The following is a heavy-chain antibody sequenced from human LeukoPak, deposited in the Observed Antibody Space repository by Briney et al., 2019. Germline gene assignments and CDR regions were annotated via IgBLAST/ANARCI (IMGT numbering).Heavy chain of an antibody. V-gene: IGHV3-48*01. J-gene: IGHJ6*03. CDR3: ARESGSRNYDFWSGYYDYYYYMDV. Sequence: GGSLRLSCAASGFTFSSYSMNWGRQAPGKGLGGVSYISSSSSNIYYADSVKGRFTISRDNAKNSLYLQMNSLRAEDTAVYYCARESGSRNYDFWSGYYDYYYYMDVWGKGTTVTVSS. CDR2: ISSSSSNI. D-gene: IGHD3-3*01. CDR1: GFTFSSYS.